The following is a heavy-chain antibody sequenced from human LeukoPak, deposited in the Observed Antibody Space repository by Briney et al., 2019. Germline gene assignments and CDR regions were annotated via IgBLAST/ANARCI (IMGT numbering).Heavy chain of an antibody. CDR3: ARVSTNYYDSSGYYRHFDY. CDR2: FDPEDGET. CDR1: GYTLTELS. D-gene: IGHD3-22*01. J-gene: IGHJ4*02. V-gene: IGHV1-24*01. Sequence: ASVKVSCKVSGYTLTELSMHWVRQAPGKGLEWMGGFDPEDGETIYAQKFQGRVTMTRDTSTSTVYMELSSLRSEDTAVYYCARVSTNYYDSSGYYRHFDYWGQGTLVTVSS.